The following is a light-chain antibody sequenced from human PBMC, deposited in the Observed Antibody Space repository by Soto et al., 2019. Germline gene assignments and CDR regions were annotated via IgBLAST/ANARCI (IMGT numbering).Light chain of an antibody. V-gene: IGKV3D-15*01. CDR1: QSVGSN. CDR3: QQSNNWASIT. CDR2: GAS. Sequence: EIVMTQSPATLSVSPGERATLSCRASQSVGSNLAWYKQKPGQPPRLLIYGASTRATGIPARFSGSGSGTDFILTISSLQSEDFAVYYCQQSNNWASITFGQGTRLE. J-gene: IGKJ5*01.